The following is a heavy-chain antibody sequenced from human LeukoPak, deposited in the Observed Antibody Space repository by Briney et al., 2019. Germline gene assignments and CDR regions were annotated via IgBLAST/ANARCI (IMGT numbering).Heavy chain of an antibody. CDR3: ARDNNYDFWSGDKYYFDY. V-gene: IGHV1-18*01. Sequence: ASVKVSCKASGYTFTSSGISWVRQAPGQGLEWMGWISAYNGNTNYAQKLQGRVTMTTDTATTTAYMELRSLRSDHTPVYYCARDNNYDFWSGDKYYFDYWGQGTLVTVSS. J-gene: IGHJ4*02. D-gene: IGHD3-3*01. CDR1: GYTFTSSG. CDR2: ISAYNGNT.